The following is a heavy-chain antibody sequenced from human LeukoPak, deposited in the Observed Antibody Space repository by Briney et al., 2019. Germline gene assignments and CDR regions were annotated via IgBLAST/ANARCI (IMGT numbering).Heavy chain of an antibody. D-gene: IGHD1-1*01. J-gene: IGHJ4*02. CDR2: IYPADFDT. V-gene: IGHV5-51*01. CDR3: ARAPLEGHFDS. Sequence: GESLKISCKGSGYSFTNYWIGWVRQMPGKGLDWMGIIYPADFDTRYNPSFQGHVTISADKSISTAYLQRSSLKASDSAIFYCARAPLEGHFDSWGQGTRVTVSS. CDR1: GYSFTNYW.